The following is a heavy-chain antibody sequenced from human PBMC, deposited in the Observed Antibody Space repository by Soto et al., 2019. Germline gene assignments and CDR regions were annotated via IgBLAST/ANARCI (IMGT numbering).Heavy chain of an antibody. CDR2: IYWDDDK. CDR1: GFSLRSTRVA. Sequence: QITLKESGPTLVKPTQSLTLTCTFSGFSLRSTRVAVGWIRQPPGKALEWLALIYWDDDKRYSPFLKSRLTITKDTSKNQVVLTMTNMDPVDTATYYCAHSVVAGLGYYFDYWGQGTLVIVSS. J-gene: IGHJ4*02. V-gene: IGHV2-5*02. CDR3: AHSVVAGLGYYFDY. D-gene: IGHD6-19*01.